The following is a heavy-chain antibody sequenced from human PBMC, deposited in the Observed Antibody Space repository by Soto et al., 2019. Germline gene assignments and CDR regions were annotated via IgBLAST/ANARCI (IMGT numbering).Heavy chain of an antibody. D-gene: IGHD4-17*01. CDR1: GFTFINYG. CDR2: ISFDGSNK. V-gene: IGHV3-30*18. J-gene: IGHJ4*02. Sequence: PWGSLRLSCAASGFTFINYGIRCVRHSPLKWREWVAVISFDGSNKYYADSVKGRFTISRDNSKKTLYLQMISLRAEDTAVYYCAKDLRSGRDYGDYDGKDYWGQGTLVTVSS. CDR3: AKDLRSGRDYGDYDGKDY.